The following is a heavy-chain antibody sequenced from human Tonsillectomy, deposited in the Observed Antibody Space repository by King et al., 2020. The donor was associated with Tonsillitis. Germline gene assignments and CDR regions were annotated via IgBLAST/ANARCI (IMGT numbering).Heavy chain of an antibody. J-gene: IGHJ4*02. D-gene: IGHD5-18*01. CDR1: GGSISSYY. CDR2: IYYSGST. V-gene: IGHV4-59*08. Sequence: VQLQESGPGLVKPSETLSLTCTVSGGSISSYYWSWIRQPPGKGLEWIGCIYYSGSTNYNPSLKSRVTISVDTSKNQFSLKLSSVTAADTAGYYCARLLDRTWIQLGYFDYWGQGTLVTVSS. CDR3: ARLLDRTWIQLGYFDY.